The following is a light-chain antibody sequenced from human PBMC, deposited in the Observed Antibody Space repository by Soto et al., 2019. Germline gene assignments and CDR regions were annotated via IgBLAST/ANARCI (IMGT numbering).Light chain of an antibody. V-gene: IGKV3-20*01. CDR2: GAS. J-gene: IGKJ2*01. CDR3: QQYGSSGYT. CDR1: QRVSSSY. Sequence: EIVLTQSPGTLSLSPGERATLSCRASQRVSSSYLAWYQQKPGQAPRLLIYGASSRATGIPDRFSGSGSGTDFTLTISRLEPEDCAVYYFQQYGSSGYTFGQGTKLEIK.